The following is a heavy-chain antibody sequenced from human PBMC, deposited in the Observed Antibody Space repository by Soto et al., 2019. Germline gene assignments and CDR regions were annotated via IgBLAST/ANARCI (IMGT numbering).Heavy chain of an antibody. V-gene: IGHV1-69*01. CDR2: IIPIFGTT. D-gene: IGHD6-19*01. CDR3: GGGGIPVSGAPNCLDP. Sequence: QVQLVQSGGEVKEPGSSMKVSCKASGGTFSSYAISWVRQAPGQGLEWMGGIIPIFGTTNYAQRFQGRVTIPADDPTRTVYRELSSLRSDDTAVYFCGGGGIPVSGAPNCLDPWGQGTLVTVSS. J-gene: IGHJ5*02. CDR1: GGTFSSYA.